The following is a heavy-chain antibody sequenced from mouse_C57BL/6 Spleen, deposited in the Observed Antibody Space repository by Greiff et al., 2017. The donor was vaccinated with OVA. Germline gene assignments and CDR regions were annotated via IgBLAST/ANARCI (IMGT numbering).Heavy chain of an antibody. J-gene: IGHJ2*01. Sequence: EVQLQESGPGLVKPSQSLSLTCSVTGYSITSGYYWNWIRQFPGNKLEWMGYISYDGSNNYNPSLKNRISITRDTSKNQFFLKLNSVTTEDTATYYCAREFDGYDDYWGQGTTLTVSS. D-gene: IGHD2-2*01. V-gene: IGHV3-6*01. CDR1: GYSITSGYY. CDR2: ISYDGSN. CDR3: AREFDGYDDY.